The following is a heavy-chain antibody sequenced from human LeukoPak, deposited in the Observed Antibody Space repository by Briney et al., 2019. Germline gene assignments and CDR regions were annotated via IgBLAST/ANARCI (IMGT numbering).Heavy chain of an antibody. D-gene: IGHD3-3*01. Sequence: PGGSLRLSCAASGFTFSSYAMHWVRQAPGKGLEWVAVISYDGGNKYYAGSVKGRFTISRDNSKSTLYLQMNSLRVEDTAVYYCARAYDFWDPYYGMDVWGQGTTVTVSS. CDR1: GFTFSSYA. J-gene: IGHJ6*02. V-gene: IGHV3-30*04. CDR3: ARAYDFWDPYYGMDV. CDR2: ISYDGGNK.